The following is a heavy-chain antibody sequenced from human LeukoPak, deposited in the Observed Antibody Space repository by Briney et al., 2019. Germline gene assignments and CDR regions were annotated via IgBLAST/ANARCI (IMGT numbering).Heavy chain of an antibody. D-gene: IGHD6-13*01. CDR3: AKDDSSSWLFDY. V-gene: IGHV3-30*18. CDR1: GFTFRSYG. J-gene: IGHJ4*02. Sequence: QPGRSLLLSCAASGFTFRSYGMHWVRPAPGKGLEWVALISFDGSNENYADSVKGRFTISRDNSKNTLYLQMNSLRAEDTAVYYCAKDDSSSWLFDYWGQGTLVTVSS. CDR2: ISFDGSNE.